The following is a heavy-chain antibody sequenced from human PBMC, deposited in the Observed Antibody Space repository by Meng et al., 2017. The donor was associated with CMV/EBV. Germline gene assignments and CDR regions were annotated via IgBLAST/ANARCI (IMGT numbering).Heavy chain of an antibody. J-gene: IGHJ6*02. CDR3: ARVRRATAYYGMDV. CDR1: GYTFTSYD. D-gene: IGHD5-24*01. CDR2: MNPNSGNT. Sequence: ASVKVSCKASGYTFTSYDINWVRQATGQGLEWMGWMNPNSGNTGYAQKFQGGVTMTRNTSISTAYMELSSLRSEDTAVYYCARVRRATAYYGMDVWGQGTTVTVSS. V-gene: IGHV1-8*01.